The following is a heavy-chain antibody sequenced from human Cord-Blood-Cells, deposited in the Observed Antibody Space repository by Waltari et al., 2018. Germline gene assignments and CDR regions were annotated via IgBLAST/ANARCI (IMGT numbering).Heavy chain of an antibody. D-gene: IGHD3-10*01. Sequence: QVQLVQSGAEVKKPGASVKVSCKASGYTFTGYYMHWVRQAPGQGLEWMGWINPNGGGTNYAQKFQGRVTMTRDTSISTAYMELSRLRSDDTAVYYCARPMVGNDAFDIWGQGTMVTVSS. V-gene: IGHV1-2*02. CDR3: ARPMVGNDAFDI. CDR2: INPNGGGT. CDR1: GYTFTGYY. J-gene: IGHJ3*02.